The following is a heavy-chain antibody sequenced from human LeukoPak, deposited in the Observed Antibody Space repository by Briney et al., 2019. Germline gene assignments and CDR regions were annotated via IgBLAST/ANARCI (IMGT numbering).Heavy chain of an antibody. J-gene: IGHJ5*02. CDR3: TRSLDRIQLWLISRWFDP. V-gene: IGHV3-49*04. CDR2: IRSKAYGGTT. D-gene: IGHD5-18*01. CDR1: GFTFGDYA. Sequence: GGSLRLSCTASGFTFGDYAMSWVRQAPGNGLEWVGFIRSKAYGGTTEYAASVKGRFTISRDDSKSIAYLQMNSLKTEDTAVYYCTRSLDRIQLWLISRWFDPWGQGTLVTVSS.